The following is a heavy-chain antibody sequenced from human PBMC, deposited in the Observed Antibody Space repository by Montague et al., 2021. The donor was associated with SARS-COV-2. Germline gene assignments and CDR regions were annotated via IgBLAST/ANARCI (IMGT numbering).Heavy chain of an antibody. Sequence: TLSLACTVSGDSIRSYHWTWIRQPPGKGLEWIGRISDSGRTIYNPSLKSRVTISVDTSKNQFFLNLRSMVAADTAIYYCTRDRGIAAADNYYYGMDVWGPGTTVTVSS. CDR2: ISDSGRT. CDR3: TRDRGIAAADNYYYGMDV. J-gene: IGHJ6*02. CDR1: GDSIRSYH. D-gene: IGHD6-13*01. V-gene: IGHV4-59*13.